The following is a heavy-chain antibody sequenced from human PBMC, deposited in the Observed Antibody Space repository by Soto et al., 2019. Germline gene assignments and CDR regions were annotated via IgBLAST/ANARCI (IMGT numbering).Heavy chain of an antibody. CDR2: IGHSGSA. CDR1: GGSFSGYY. D-gene: IGHD3-22*01. CDR3: AREGTMTYELYYYYYGMDV. Sequence: SETLSLTCAVYGGSFSGYYWTWIRQPPGKGLEWVGEIGHSGSASYSPSLKSRVTISVDTSNNQFSLRLTSVTAADTAVYYCAREGTMTYELYYYYYGMDVWGQGTTVTVSS. J-gene: IGHJ6*02. V-gene: IGHV4-34*01.